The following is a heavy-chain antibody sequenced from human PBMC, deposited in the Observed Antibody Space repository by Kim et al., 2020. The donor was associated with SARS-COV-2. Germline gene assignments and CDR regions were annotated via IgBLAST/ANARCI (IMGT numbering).Heavy chain of an antibody. Sequence: GGSLRLSCAASGFTFSSYSMNWVRQAPGKGLEWVSSISSSSSYIYYADSVKGRFTISRDNAKNSLYLQMNSLRAEDTAVYYCAREGSSSWTYYYYGMDVWGQGTTVTVSS. J-gene: IGHJ6*02. CDR1: GFTFSSYS. CDR3: AREGSSSWTYYYYGMDV. V-gene: IGHV3-21*01. D-gene: IGHD6-13*01. CDR2: ISSSSSYI.